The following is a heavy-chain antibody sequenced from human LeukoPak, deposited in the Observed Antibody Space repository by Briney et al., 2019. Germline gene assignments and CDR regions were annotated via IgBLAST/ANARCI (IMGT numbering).Heavy chain of an antibody. V-gene: IGHV4-34*01. J-gene: IGHJ3*02. CDR2: INHSGST. Sequence: SETLSLTCTVSGGSISSYYWSWIRQPPGKGLEWIGEINHSGSTNYNPSLKSRVTISVDTSRNQFSLKLNSVTAADTAVYYCAKSNGYGLVDIWGQGTMVTVSS. CDR3: AKSNGYGLVDI. D-gene: IGHD3-10*01. CDR1: GGSISSYY.